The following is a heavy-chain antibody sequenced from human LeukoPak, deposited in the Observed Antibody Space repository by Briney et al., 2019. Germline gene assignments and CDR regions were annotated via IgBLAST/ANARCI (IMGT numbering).Heavy chain of an antibody. V-gene: IGHV4-31*03. J-gene: IGHJ4*02. CDR3: ARARYSGSYLFDY. CDR2: IYYSGST. Sequence: SQTLSLTCTVSGGSISSGGYYWSWIRQHPGKGLEWIGYIYYSGSTYYNPSLKSRVTISVDTSKNQFSLKLSSVTAADTAVYYCARARYSGSYLFDYWGQGTLVTVSS. CDR1: GGSISSGGYY. D-gene: IGHD1-26*01.